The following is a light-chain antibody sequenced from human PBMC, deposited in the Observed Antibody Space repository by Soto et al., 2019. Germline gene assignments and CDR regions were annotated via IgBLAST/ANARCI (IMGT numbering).Light chain of an antibody. V-gene: IGLV2-18*02. J-gene: IGLJ1*01. CDR3: SSYTSSRTYV. CDR1: SSDVGSYNR. Sequence: QSVLTQPSSVSGSPGQSVTISCTGTSSDVGSYNRVSWYQQSPGTAPKLMIYEVSNRPSGVPDRFSGSKSGNTASLTISGLQAEDEADYYCSSYTSSRTYVFGTGTKVTVL. CDR2: EVS.